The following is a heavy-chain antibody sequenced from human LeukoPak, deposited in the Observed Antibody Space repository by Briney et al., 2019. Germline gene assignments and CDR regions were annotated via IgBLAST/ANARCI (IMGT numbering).Heavy chain of an antibody. CDR2: VVSNADST. CDR3: AKAVKGRCSGARCYAFDY. CDR1: GFTCIAYA. Sequence: PGRSLRLSCTASGFTCIAYAMNWVRQAPGKGLEWVSSVVSNADSTYYAGSVKGRFTISRDKYRNMFYLQMNKLRAADTAIYYCAKAVKGRCSGARCYAFDYWGQGTLVTVSS. J-gene: IGHJ4*02. D-gene: IGHD2-15*01. V-gene: IGHV3-23*01.